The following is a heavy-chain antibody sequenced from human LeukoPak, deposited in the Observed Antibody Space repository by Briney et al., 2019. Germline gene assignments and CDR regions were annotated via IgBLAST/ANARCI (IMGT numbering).Heavy chain of an antibody. D-gene: IGHD6-13*01. Sequence: GGSLRLSCAASGFTFSSYGMHWVRQAPGKGLEWVAVISYDGSNKYYADSVKGRFTISRDNSKNTLYLQMNSLRAEDTAVYYCAKGTGYSSSWDSYGMDVWGQGTTVTVSS. CDR1: GFTFSSYG. V-gene: IGHV3-30*18. CDR2: ISYDGSNK. J-gene: IGHJ6*02. CDR3: AKGTGYSSSWDSYGMDV.